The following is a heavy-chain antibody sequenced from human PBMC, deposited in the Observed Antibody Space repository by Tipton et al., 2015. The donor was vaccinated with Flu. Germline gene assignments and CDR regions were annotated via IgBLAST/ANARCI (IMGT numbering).Heavy chain of an antibody. CDR1: GYSISSGYY. Sequence: LRLSCVVSGYSISSGYYWGWVRQTPGKGLEWIGTIYHSGSTYYNPSLKSRVTISVDTSKNQFSLKLSSVTAADTAVYYCARHTGDSVRGIIDYWGQGTLVTVSS. CDR3: ARHTGDSVRGIIDY. D-gene: IGHD3-10*02. V-gene: IGHV4-38-2*01. J-gene: IGHJ4*02. CDR2: IYHSGST.